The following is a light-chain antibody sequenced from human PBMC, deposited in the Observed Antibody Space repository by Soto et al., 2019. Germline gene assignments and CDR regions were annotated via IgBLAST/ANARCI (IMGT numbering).Light chain of an antibody. J-gene: IGKJ1*01. CDR3: QHYNSYSEA. V-gene: IGKV1-5*03. CDR1: QTIGSW. Sequence: DIQMTQSASTLSGSVGDRFTIACRASQTIGSWLAWYQQKPGKAPKLLIYKASTLKSGVPSRFSGSGSGTEFTLTISSLQPDDFATYYCQHYNSYSEAFGQGTKVDI. CDR2: KAS.